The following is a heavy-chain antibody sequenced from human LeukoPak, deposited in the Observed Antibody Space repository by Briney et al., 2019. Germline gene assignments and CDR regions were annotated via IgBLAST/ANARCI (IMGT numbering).Heavy chain of an antibody. CDR2: ISSSSSTI. CDR3: AIRTLSGWLDY. V-gene: IGHV3-48*01. D-gene: IGHD6-19*01. CDR1: GFTFSSYS. Sequence: GGSLRLPCAASGFTFSSYSMNWVRQAPGKGLEWVSYISSSSSTIYYADPVKGRFTISRDNAKNSLYLQMNSLRAEDTAVYYCAIRTLSGWLDYWGQGTLVTVSS. J-gene: IGHJ4*02.